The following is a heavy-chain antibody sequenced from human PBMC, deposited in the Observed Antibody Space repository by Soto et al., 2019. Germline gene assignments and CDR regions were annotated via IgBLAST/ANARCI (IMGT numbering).Heavy chain of an antibody. CDR2: IIPIFGTA. V-gene: IGHV1-69*13. J-gene: IGHJ5*02. Sequence: WASVKVSCKASGGTFSSYAISWVRQAPGQGLEWMGGIIPIFGTANYAQKFQGRVTITADESTSTAYMELSSLRSEDTAVYYCARDITRTEAGWFDPWGQGTLVTVSS. CDR3: ARDITRTEAGWFDP. CDR1: GGTFSSYA. D-gene: IGHD2-21*02.